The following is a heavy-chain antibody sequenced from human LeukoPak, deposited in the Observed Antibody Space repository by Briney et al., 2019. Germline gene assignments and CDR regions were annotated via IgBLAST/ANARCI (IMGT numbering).Heavy chain of an antibody. J-gene: IGHJ4*02. V-gene: IGHV3-73*01. CDR1: GFTFSGSA. D-gene: IGHD2-15*01. CDR3: ASTYCSGGSCSDY. Sequence: GGSLRLSCAASGFTFSGSAMHWVRQASGKGLEWVGRIRSKANSYATAYAASVKGRFTISRDDSKNTAYLQMNSLRAGDTAVYYCASTYCSGGSCSDYWGQGTLVTVSS. CDR2: IRSKANSYAT.